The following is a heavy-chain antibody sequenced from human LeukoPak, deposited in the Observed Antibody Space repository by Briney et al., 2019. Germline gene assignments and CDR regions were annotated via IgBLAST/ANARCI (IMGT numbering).Heavy chain of an antibody. CDR2: IIPIFGTA. CDR3: ARARGGDYDFWSGYYPLNYYYYYMDV. Sequence: SVKVSCKASGGTFSSYAISWVRQAPGQGLEWMGGIIPIFGTANYAQKLQGRVTMTTDTSTSTAYMELRSLRSDDTAVYYCARARGGDYDFWSGYYPLNYYYYYMDVWGKGTTVTVSS. J-gene: IGHJ6*03. CDR1: GGTFSSYA. D-gene: IGHD3-3*01. V-gene: IGHV1-69*05.